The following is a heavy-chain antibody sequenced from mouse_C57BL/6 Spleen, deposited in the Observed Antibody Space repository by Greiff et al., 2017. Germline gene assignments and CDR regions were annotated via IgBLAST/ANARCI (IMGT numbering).Heavy chain of an antibody. V-gene: IGHV5-17*01. CDR3: ARRTGTGLDY. CDR1: GFTFSDYG. D-gene: IGHD4-1*01. Sequence: EVKLVESGGGLVKPGGSLKLSCAASGFTFSDYGMHWVRQAPEKGLEWVAYISSGSSTIYYADTVKGRFTISRDNAKNTLCLQMTSLRSEDTGMYYCARRTGTGLDYWGQGTTLTVSS. J-gene: IGHJ2*01. CDR2: ISSGSSTI.